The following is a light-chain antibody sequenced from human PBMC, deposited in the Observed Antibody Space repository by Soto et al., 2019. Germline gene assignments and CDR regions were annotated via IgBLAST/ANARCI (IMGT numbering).Light chain of an antibody. Sequence: EIVMTQYPATLSVFPGERATLSCRARQSISINLAWYEEKAGQAPRLLMFRTSSRATGFPARFSGSGSGTEFNLTISSLQSEDFGVYYCQQYNNWPRATFGGGTKVDIK. CDR1: QSISIN. J-gene: IGKJ4*01. CDR2: RTS. V-gene: IGKV3-15*01. CDR3: QQYNNWPRAT.